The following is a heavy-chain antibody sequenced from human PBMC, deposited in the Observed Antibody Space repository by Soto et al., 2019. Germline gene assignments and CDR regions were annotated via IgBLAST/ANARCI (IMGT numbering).Heavy chain of an antibody. D-gene: IGHD6-6*01. CDR2: ISGSGGST. V-gene: IGHV3-23*01. CDR1: GFTFSSYA. CDR3: ATYSSSAVWYYYYGMDV. J-gene: IGHJ6*02. Sequence: LRLSCAASGFTFSSYAMSWVRQAPGKGLEWVSAISGSGGSTYYADSVKGRFTISRDNSKNTLYLQMNSLRAEDTAVYYCATYSSSAVWYYYYGMDVWGQGTTVTVSS.